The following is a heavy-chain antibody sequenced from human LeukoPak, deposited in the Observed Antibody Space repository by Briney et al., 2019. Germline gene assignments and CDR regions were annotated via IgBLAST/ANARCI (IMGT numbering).Heavy chain of an antibody. CDR1: GGSIGSSSYY. V-gene: IGHV4-39*01. J-gene: IGHJ4*02. CDR3: ARRPYYDFWSGYSDYFDY. Sequence: SETLSLTCTVSGGSIGSSSYYWGWIRQPSGKGLEWIGSIYYSGSTYYNPSLKSRVTISVDTSKNQFSLKLSSVTAADTAVYYCARRPYYDFWSGYSDYFDYWGQGTLVTVSS. D-gene: IGHD3-3*01. CDR2: IYYSGST.